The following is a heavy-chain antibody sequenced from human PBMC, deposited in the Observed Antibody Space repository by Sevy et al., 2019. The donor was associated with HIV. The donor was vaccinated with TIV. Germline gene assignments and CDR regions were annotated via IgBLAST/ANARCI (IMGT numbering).Heavy chain of an antibody. CDR1: GYTFTGDY. J-gene: IGHJ3*02. CDR3: ATGLPAARHDSFDI. CDR2: INPNSGGT. V-gene: IGHV1-2*02. Sequence: ASVKVSCKASGYTFTGDYMHWVRQAPGQGLEWMGWINPNSGGTNYAQKFQGRVTMTRDTSISTAYMELSRLRSDDTAVYYCATGLPAARHDSFDIRGQGTMVTVSS. D-gene: IGHD2-2*01.